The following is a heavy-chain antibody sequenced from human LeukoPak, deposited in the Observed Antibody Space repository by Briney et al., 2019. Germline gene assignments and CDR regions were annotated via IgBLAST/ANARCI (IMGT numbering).Heavy chain of an antibody. J-gene: IGHJ3*02. CDR3: ARHHSHQFDI. CDR1: GGSISSSNYY. CDR2: IYYSGNT. D-gene: IGHD4-11*01. Sequence: SETLSLTCTVSGGSISSSNYYWGWIRQPPGKGLEWIGTIYYSGNTLHNPSLKSRVTISVDTSKNQFSLKLSSVTAADTAVYYCARHHSHQFDIWGQGTMAIVSS. V-gene: IGHV4-39*01.